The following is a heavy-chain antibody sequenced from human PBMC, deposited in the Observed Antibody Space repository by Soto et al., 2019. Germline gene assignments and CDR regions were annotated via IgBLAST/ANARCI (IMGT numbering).Heavy chain of an antibody. CDR1: GGTFSSYA. V-gene: IGHV1-69*13. Sequence: SVKVSCKASGGTFSSYAISWVRQAPGQGLEWMGGIIPIFGTANYAQKFQGRVTITADESTSTAYMELSSLRSEDTAVYYCARMNYYGSGSYNYYYYYGMDVWGQGTTVTVSS. CDR2: IIPIFGTA. CDR3: ARMNYYGSGSYNYYYYYGMDV. J-gene: IGHJ6*02. D-gene: IGHD3-10*01.